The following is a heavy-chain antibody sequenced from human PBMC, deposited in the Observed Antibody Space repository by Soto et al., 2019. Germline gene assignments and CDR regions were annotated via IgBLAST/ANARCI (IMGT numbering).Heavy chain of an antibody. J-gene: IGHJ5*02. CDR2: IWYDGSNK. Sequence: VQLVESGGGVVQPGRSLRLSCAASGFTFSSYGMHWVRQTPGKGLEWVAVIWYDGSNKYYADSVKGRFTISRDNSNNTVYLQMNSVRAEDTAVYYCARDWGHSSGYPTWGQGTLVTVSS. CDR3: ARDWGHSSGYPT. D-gene: IGHD3-22*01. CDR1: GFTFSSYG. V-gene: IGHV3-33*01.